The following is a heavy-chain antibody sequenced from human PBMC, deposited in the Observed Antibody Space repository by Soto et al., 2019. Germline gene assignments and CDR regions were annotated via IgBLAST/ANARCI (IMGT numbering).Heavy chain of an antibody. CDR1: GGSISSGGYY. Sequence: ASETLSPTCTVSGGSISSGGYYWSWIRQHPGKGLEWIGYIYYSGSTYYNPSLKSRVTISVDTSKSQFSLKLSSVTAADTAVYYCAASCVGCGGFNYYGMDVWGQGTTVTAP. CDR3: AASCVGCGGFNYYGMDV. D-gene: IGHD2-21*01. CDR2: IYYSGST. J-gene: IGHJ6*02. V-gene: IGHV4-31*03.